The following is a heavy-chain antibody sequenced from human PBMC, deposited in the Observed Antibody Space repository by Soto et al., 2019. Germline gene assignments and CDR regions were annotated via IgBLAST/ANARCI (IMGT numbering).Heavy chain of an antibody. Sequence: GGSLRLSCAASGFTFSSYTMSWVRQAPGKGLEWVSSISASGTYIYYADSLKGRFTISRDNAKNSLYLQMNSLRAEDTAVYYCARDWSDYGDCDYWGQGTQVTVSS. CDR1: GFTFSSYT. D-gene: IGHD4-17*01. J-gene: IGHJ4*02. CDR2: ISASGTYI. CDR3: ARDWSDYGDCDY. V-gene: IGHV3-21*01.